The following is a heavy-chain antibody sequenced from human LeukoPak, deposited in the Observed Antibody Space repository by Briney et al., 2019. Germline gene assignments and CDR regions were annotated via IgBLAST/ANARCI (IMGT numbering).Heavy chain of an antibody. V-gene: IGHV1-2*02. J-gene: IGHJ3*02. D-gene: IGHD2-15*01. CDR1: GYTFTSYY. CDR2: INPNSGGT. Sequence: ASVKVSCKASGYTFTSYYMHWVRQAPGQGLEWMGWINPNSGGTNYAQKFQGRVTMTRDTSISTAYMELSRLRSDDTAVYYCARGGIGYCSGGSCPMAFDIWGQGTMVTVSS. CDR3: ARGGIGYCSGGSCPMAFDI.